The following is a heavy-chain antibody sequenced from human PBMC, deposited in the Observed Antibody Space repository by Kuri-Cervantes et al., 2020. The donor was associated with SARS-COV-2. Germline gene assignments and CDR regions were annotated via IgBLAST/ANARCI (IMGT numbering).Heavy chain of an antibody. CDR3: ARDPNANHNNWFDP. V-gene: IGHV4-59*11. CDR1: GGSISSHY. Sequence: SETLSLTCTVSGGSISSHYWSWIRQPPGKGLEWIGYIYYSGSTNYNPSLKSRLTITVDTSNNQFSLKLSSVTAADTAVYCCARDPNANHNNWFDPWGQGTLVTVSS. J-gene: IGHJ5*02. CDR2: IYYSGST. D-gene: IGHD4/OR15-4a*01.